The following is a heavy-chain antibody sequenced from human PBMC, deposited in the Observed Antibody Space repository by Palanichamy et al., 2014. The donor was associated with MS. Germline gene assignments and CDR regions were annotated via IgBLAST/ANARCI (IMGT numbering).Heavy chain of an antibody. V-gene: IGHV3-30*18. CDR2: ISDDGINK. CDR3: AKGTYDCSGGSCFYYFDY. CDR1: GFTFSTYG. J-gene: IGHJ4*02. D-gene: IGHD2-15*01. Sequence: QVQLVESGGGVVQPGRSLRLSCAASGFTFSTYGMHWVRQAPGKGLQWVATISDDGINKYYADSVKGRFTISRDNSKNTLYLQLNNLKTEDTAVYYCAKGTYDCSGGSCFYYFDYWGQGTLVTVSS.